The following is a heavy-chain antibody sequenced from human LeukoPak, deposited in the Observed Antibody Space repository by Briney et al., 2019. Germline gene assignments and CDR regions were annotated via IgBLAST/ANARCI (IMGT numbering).Heavy chain of an antibody. CDR1: GFTFSSYS. CDR3: ARDRVMATVVTRSVDY. CDR2: ITSTSTYI. D-gene: IGHD4-23*01. V-gene: IGHV3-21*01. J-gene: IGHJ4*02. Sequence: GGSLRLSCAASGFTFSSYSMNWVRQAPGKGLEWVSSITSTSTYIYYGDSVKGRFTTSRDNAKNSLFLQMHSLRAEDTAVYYCARDRVMATVVTRSVDYWGQGTLVTVSS.